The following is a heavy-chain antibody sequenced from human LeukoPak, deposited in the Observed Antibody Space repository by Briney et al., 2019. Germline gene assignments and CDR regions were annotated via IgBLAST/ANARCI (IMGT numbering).Heavy chain of an antibody. CDR3: ARHPEYYYYGMDV. V-gene: IGHV4-59*08. CDR1: GGSMTGYY. CDR2: VHSSGGT. J-gene: IGHJ6*02. Sequence: SETLSLTCTVSGGSMTGYYWAWIRQPPGKRLEWIGYVHSSGGTKYNPSLKSRVTVSIDMSRNQFSLNVRSVTAADTAVYYCARHPEYYYYGMDVWGQGTTVTVSS.